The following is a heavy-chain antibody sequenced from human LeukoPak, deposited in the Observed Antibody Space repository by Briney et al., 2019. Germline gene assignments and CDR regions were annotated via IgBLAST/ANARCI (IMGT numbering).Heavy chain of an antibody. D-gene: IGHD1-26*01. CDR2: ISTDGSMT. CDR3: ARVGAATTRDS. Sequence: GGSLRLSCAASGFTFNDYWMHCVPQSPGQGLMWCSRISTDGSMTSYADSVKGRFTISRDNAKNTLFLQMNSLRAEDTAVYYCARVGAATTRDSWGQGTLVTVSS. CDR1: GFTFNDYW. V-gene: IGHV3-74*01. J-gene: IGHJ4*02.